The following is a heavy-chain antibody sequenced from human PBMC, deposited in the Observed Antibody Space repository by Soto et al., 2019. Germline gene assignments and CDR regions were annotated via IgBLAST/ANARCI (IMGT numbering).Heavy chain of an antibody. CDR1: GDSASSNSAA. V-gene: IGHV6-1*01. J-gene: IGHJ6*02. CDR3: AREDSKYNWNSPGYYYEGMDV. Sequence: QVQLQQSGPGLVKPSQTLSLTCAISGDSASSNSAAWNWIRQSPSRGLEWLGRTYYRSKWYNDYAVSVNSRITSNPDTSKNQFSLQLNSVTPEDTAVYYCAREDSKYNWNSPGYYYEGMDVWGQGNTVTVSS. CDR2: TYYRSKWYN. D-gene: IGHD1-7*01.